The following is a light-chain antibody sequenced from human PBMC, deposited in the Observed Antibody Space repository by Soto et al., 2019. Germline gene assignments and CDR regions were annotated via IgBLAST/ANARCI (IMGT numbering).Light chain of an antibody. CDR3: NSYAGSNNLI. J-gene: IGLJ2*01. CDR2: EVS. CDR1: SSDVGAYNY. Sequence: QSALTQPPSASGSPGQSVTISCTGTSSDVGAYNYDSWYQQHPGKAPKLLIYEVSKRPSGVPDRFSGSKSGNTASLTVSGLQAEDEADYYCNSYAGSNNLIFGGGTKLTVL. V-gene: IGLV2-8*01.